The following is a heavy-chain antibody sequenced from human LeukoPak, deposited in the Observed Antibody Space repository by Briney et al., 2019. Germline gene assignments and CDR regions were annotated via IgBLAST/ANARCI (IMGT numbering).Heavy chain of an antibody. CDR2: IYHSGST. D-gene: IGHD3-22*01. CDR1: GYSLSSGYY. J-gene: IGHJ4*02. CDR3: ARRGDSSGYSFDY. V-gene: IGHV4-38-2*02. Sequence: SEALALTCSVSGYSLSSGYYWGCIRQPPGKALEGIGSIYHSGSTYYNPSLKSRVTITVDTSKNQFSLKLSSVTAADTAVYYCARRGDSSGYSFDYWGQGTLVTVSS.